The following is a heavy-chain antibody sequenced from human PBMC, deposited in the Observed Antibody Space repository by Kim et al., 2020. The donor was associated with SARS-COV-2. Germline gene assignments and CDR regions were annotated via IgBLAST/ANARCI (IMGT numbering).Heavy chain of an antibody. V-gene: IGHV3-48*02. D-gene: IGHD3-22*01. J-gene: IGHJ4*02. CDR3: ARDYYASSGYYSGGY. Sequence: DSVKGRFTISRHNAKSSLFLQMNSLRDEDTAVYYCARDYYASSGYYSGGYWGQGTLVTVSS.